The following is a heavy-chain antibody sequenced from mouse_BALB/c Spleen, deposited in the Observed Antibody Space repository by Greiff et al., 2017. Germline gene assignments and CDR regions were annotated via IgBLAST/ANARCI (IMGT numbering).Heavy chain of an antibody. Sequence: EVQLQESGPGLVKPSQSLSLTCTVTGYSITSDYAWNWIRQFPGNKLEWMGYISYSGSTSYNPSLKSRIPITRDTSKNQFFLQLNSVTTEDTATYYCARYYGNYEAWFAYWGQGTLVTVAA. CDR3: ARYYGNYEAWFAY. D-gene: IGHD2-1*01. J-gene: IGHJ3*01. CDR1: GYSITSDYA. V-gene: IGHV3-2*02. CDR2: ISYSGST.